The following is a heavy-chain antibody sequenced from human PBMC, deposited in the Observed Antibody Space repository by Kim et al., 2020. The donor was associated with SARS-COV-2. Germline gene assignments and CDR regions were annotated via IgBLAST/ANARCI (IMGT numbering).Heavy chain of an antibody. CDR2: IYSGGST. Sequence: GGSLRLSCAVSGFTVSSNYMSWVRQAPGKGLEWVSVIYSGGSTYYADSVKGRFTISRDNSKNTVYLQMNSLRAEDTAVYYCAREGLRDFDYWGQGTLVTVSS. D-gene: IGHD3-16*01. CDR3: AREGLRDFDY. CDR1: GFTVSSNY. V-gene: IGHV3-53*01. J-gene: IGHJ4*02.